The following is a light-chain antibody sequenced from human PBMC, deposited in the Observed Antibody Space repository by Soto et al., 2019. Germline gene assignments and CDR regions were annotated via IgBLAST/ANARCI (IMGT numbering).Light chain of an antibody. Sequence: EVVMTQSPATLSVSPGDGATLSCRASQRVSSNLAWYQQKPGRALRLLIDGASTRATGIPDRFSGSGSGTDFTLTISRLEPEDVAVYYCQQYEAVVTFGQGTKVDIK. J-gene: IGKJ1*01. CDR2: GAS. V-gene: IGKV3D-15*01. CDR3: QQYEAVVT. CDR1: QRVSSN.